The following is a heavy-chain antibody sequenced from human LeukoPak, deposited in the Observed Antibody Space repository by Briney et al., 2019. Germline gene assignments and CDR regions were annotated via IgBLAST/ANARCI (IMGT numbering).Heavy chain of an antibody. CDR1: GFTFDNFV. V-gene: IGHV3-23*01. Sequence: GGSLRLSCAASGFTFDNFVMSWVRQDPGKGLEWVSGISGSGGSTYYADSLKGRFTISRDNSKNTLYLQMNSLRAEDTAVYYCAKDQTMIRGVGFDYWGQGTLVTISS. CDR3: AKDQTMIRGVGFDY. D-gene: IGHD3-10*01. CDR2: ISGSGGST. J-gene: IGHJ4*02.